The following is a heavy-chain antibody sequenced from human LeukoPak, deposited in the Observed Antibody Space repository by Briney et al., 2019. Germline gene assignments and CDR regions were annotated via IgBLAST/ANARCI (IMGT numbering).Heavy chain of an antibody. J-gene: IGHJ4*02. CDR1: GGTFSSYA. CDR3: ATGIAVAGIDY. CDR2: FDPEDGET. Sequence: ASVKVSCKASGGTFSSYAISWVRQAPGQGLEWMGGFDPEDGETIYAQKFQGRVTMTEDTSTDTAYMELSSLRSEDTAVYYCATGIAVAGIDYWGQGTLVTVSS. D-gene: IGHD6-19*01. V-gene: IGHV1-24*01.